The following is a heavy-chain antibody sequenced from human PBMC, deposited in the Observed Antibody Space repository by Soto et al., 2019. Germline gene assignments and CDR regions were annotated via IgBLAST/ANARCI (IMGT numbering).Heavy chain of an antibody. Sequence: AGGSLRLSCAAAGFTFSSYAMSWVRQAPGKGLEWVSAISGSGGSTYYADSVKGRFTISRDNSKNTLYLQMNSLRAEDTAVYYCAKDRPFDYDILTGPIYFDPWGPGTLVTVSS. D-gene: IGHD3-9*01. CDR2: ISGSGGST. CDR3: AKDRPFDYDILTGPIYFDP. CDR1: GFTFSSYA. J-gene: IGHJ4*02. V-gene: IGHV3-23*01.